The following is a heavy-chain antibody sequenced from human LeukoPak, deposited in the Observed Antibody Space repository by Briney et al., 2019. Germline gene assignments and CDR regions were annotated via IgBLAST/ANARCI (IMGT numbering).Heavy chain of an antibody. Sequence: GGSLRLSCAASGFTFSDYYMSWIRQAPGKGLEWVSYISSSGSTIYYADSVKGRFTISRDNSKNTLYLQMNSLRAEDTAVYYCARVPPTFSRIAAAGSEGMDVWGQGTTVTVSS. V-gene: IGHV3-11*04. CDR2: ISSSGSTI. J-gene: IGHJ6*02. D-gene: IGHD6-13*01. CDR1: GFTFSDYY. CDR3: ARVPPTFSRIAAAGSEGMDV.